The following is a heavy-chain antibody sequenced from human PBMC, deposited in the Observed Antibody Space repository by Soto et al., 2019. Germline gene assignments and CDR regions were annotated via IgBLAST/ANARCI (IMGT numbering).Heavy chain of an antibody. V-gene: IGHV1-69*13. J-gene: IGHJ5*02. Sequence: SVKFSCKASGGTFSSYAISWVRQAPGQGLEWMGGIIPIFGTANYAQKFQGRVTITADESTSTAYMELSSLRSEDTAVYYCARAVQYCSGGSCNWFDPWGQGTLVTVSS. CDR3: ARAVQYCSGGSCNWFDP. CDR2: IIPIFGTA. CDR1: GGTFSSYA. D-gene: IGHD2-15*01.